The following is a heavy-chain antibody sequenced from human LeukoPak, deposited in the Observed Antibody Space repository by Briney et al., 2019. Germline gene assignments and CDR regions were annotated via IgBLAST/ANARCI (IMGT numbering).Heavy chain of an antibody. CDR3: AKEGEEMAAFDY. J-gene: IGHJ4*02. D-gene: IGHD5-24*01. Sequence: GGSLRLSCAASGFTFSSYWMSWVRQAPGKGLEWVSLISWDGGTRYYADSVKGRFTISRDNSKNSLYLQMNSLRTEDTALYYCAKEGEEMAAFDYWGQGTLVTVSS. CDR2: ISWDGGTR. V-gene: IGHV3-43*01. CDR1: GFTFSSYW.